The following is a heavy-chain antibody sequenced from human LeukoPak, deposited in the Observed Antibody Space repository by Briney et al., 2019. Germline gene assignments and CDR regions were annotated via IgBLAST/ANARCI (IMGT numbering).Heavy chain of an antibody. Sequence: GKSLTLSCVVSGFNFDNFAMHWVRQPLGKGLEWVAVISHDARTKYYADSMKGRITISRDNSKNTLFLQMNNLRTEDTAVYYCARDLGWFGELSLDYWGQGTLVTVSS. V-gene: IGHV3-30*04. CDR2: ISHDARTK. CDR3: ARDLGWFGELSLDY. J-gene: IGHJ4*02. D-gene: IGHD3-10*01. CDR1: GFNFDNFA.